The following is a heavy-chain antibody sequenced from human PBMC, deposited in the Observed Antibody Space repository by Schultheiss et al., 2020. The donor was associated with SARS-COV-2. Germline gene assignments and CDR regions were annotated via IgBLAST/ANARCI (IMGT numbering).Heavy chain of an antibody. CDR3: ARFPLLGYSSSSSLGYYYYYGMDV. D-gene: IGHD6-6*01. Sequence: SETLSLTCTVSGGSISSGGYYWMWIRQHPGKGLEYIGYIHYSGSTNYNPSLKSRVTMSVDTSKNQFSLQLNSVTPEDTAVYYCARFPLLGYSSSSSLGYYYYYGMDVWGQGTTVTVSS. J-gene: IGHJ6*02. V-gene: IGHV4-31*03. CDR2: IHYSGST. CDR1: GGSISSGGYY.